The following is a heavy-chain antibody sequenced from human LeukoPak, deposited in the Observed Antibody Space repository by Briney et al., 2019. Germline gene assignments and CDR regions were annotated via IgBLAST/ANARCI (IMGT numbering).Heavy chain of an antibody. V-gene: IGHV4-4*07. CDR1: GGSIRSYF. Sequence: PSETLSLTCTVSGGSIRSYFWSWLRQPAGKGLEWIGRIYPSGSTNYSPSLKSRVTMSVDTSKNQFSLKLSSVTAADTAVYYCARAAAFYYDSSGYYTSPYYYGMDVWGQGTTVAVSS. CDR3: ARAAAFYYDSSGYYTSPYYYGMDV. CDR2: IYPSGST. J-gene: IGHJ6*02. D-gene: IGHD3-22*01.